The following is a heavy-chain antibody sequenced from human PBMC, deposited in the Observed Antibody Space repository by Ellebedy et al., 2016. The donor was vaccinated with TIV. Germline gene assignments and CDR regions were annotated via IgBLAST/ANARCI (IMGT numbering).Heavy chain of an antibody. CDR2: IYPGDSDT. CDR1: GYSFTSYW. Sequence: GESLKISCKGSGYSFTSYWIGWVRQMPGKGLEWMGFIYPGDSDTRYSPSFQGQVTISADKSISTAYLQWSSLKASGPAMYYCARRTDTYFDYWGQGTLVTVSS. V-gene: IGHV5-51*01. J-gene: IGHJ4*02. D-gene: IGHD4-17*01. CDR3: ARRTDTYFDY.